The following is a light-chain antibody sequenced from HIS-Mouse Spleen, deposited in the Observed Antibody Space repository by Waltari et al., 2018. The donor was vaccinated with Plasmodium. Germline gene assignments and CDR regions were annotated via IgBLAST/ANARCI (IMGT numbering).Light chain of an antibody. V-gene: IGLV3-1*01. CDR2: QDS. CDR1: TLVYKY. CDR3: QAWDSSTVV. Sequence: SYELTQPPSVSVSPGQPASITCSGATLVYKYACWYQQKPGQSPVLVIYQDSKRPSGIPERFSGSNSGNTATLTISGTQAMDEADYYCQAWDSSTVVFGGGTKLTVL. J-gene: IGLJ2*01.